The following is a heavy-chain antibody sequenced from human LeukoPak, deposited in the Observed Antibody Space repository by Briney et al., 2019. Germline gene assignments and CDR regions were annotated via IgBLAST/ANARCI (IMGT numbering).Heavy chain of an antibody. Sequence: ASVKVSCKASGYTFTSYDINWVRQATGQGLEWMGWMNPNSGNTGYAQKSQGRVTITRNTSISTAYMELSSLRSEDTAVYYCASSYGSGRPYYMDVWGKGTTVTVPS. J-gene: IGHJ6*03. D-gene: IGHD3-10*01. CDR2: MNPNSGNT. CDR1: GYTFTSYD. CDR3: ASSYGSGRPYYMDV. V-gene: IGHV1-8*03.